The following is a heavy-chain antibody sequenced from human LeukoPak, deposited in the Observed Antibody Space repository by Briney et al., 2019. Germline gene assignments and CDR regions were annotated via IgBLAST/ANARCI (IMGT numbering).Heavy chain of an antibody. Sequence: PGGSLRLSCAASGFTFSNYNMNGVRQPPGKGLQGVSYISSSSNIIYYAASVKGRFTISRDNAKNSLFLQMNSLRAEDTAVYYCARDFAREFTIDYWGQGTLVTVSS. D-gene: IGHD3-10*01. V-gene: IGHV3-48*01. J-gene: IGHJ4*02. CDR3: ARDFAREFTIDY. CDR2: ISSSSNII. CDR1: GFTFSNYN.